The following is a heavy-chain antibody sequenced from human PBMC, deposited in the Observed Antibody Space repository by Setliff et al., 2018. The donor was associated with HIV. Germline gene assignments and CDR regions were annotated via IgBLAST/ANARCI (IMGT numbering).Heavy chain of an antibody. Sequence: PGGSLRLSCAASGFTFSGYWMHWVRQAPGKGLVWVSRINSDGSSTTYADSVKGRFTISRDNAKNTLYLQMNSLRAEDTAVYYCAGGGSNSWSPFDYWGQGTLVTVS. V-gene: IGHV3-74*01. CDR1: GFTFSGYW. D-gene: IGHD6-13*01. J-gene: IGHJ4*02. CDR2: INSDGSST. CDR3: AGGGSNSWSPFDY.